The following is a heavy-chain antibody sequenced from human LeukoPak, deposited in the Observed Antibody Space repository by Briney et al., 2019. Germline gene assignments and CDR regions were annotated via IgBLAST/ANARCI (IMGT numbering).Heavy chain of an antibody. J-gene: IGHJ4*02. D-gene: IGHD3-9*01. CDR1: GFTFSSYG. CDR3: ARGSRYFDWFDY. V-gene: IGHV3-33*01. Sequence: GGSLGLSCAASGFTFSSYGMHWVRQAPGKGLEWVAVIWYDGSNKYYADSVKGRFTISRDNSKNTLYLQMNSLRAEDTAVYYCARGSRYFDWFDYWGQGTLVTVSS. CDR2: IWYDGSNK.